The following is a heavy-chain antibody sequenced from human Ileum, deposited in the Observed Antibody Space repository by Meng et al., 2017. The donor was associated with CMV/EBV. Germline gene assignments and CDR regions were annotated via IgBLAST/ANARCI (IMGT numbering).Heavy chain of an antibody. J-gene: IGHJ4*02. CDR3: AKPDSSGYYSMAY. CDR2: ISYDGSNN. CDR1: GFTFSSDA. Sequence: AAAGFTFSSDARHWVRQAPGKGLEWVAMISYDGSNNYYADSVKGRFTVSRDNSKNTLYLQMNSLRAEDTAVYYCAKPDSSGYYSMAYWGQGTLVTVSS. V-gene: IGHV3-30-3*01. D-gene: IGHD3-22*01.